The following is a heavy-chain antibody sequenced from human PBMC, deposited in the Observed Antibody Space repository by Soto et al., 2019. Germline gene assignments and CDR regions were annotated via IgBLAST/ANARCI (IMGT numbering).Heavy chain of an antibody. CDR1: GYIFTSYW. D-gene: IGHD3-22*01. J-gene: IGHJ5*02. CDR3: ARKDKSGYFNWFDP. V-gene: IGHV5-51*01. CDR2: IFPSDSDT. Sequence: GESLKISCRTSGYIFTSYWIAWVRQMPGKGLEWMGIIFPSDSDTRYSPSFQGQVTISADRSTSTVFLQWASLKASDTAVYFCARKDKSGYFNWFDPWGQGTLVTVSS.